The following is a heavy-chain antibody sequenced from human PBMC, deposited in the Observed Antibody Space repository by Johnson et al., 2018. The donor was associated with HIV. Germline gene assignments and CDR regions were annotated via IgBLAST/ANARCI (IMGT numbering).Heavy chain of an antibody. CDR1: GFTFSDYY. J-gene: IGHJ3*02. V-gene: IGHV3-66*03. Sequence: MQLVESGVGLIQPGGSLRLSCAASGFTFSDYYMSWIRQAPGKGLEWVSVIYSGGSTYYADSVKGRFIISRDNSQNTVFLQMNSLRAEDMAVYYCARERYGSQAIDAFDIWGQGTVVTVSS. CDR3: ARERYGSQAIDAFDI. D-gene: IGHD2-15*01. CDR2: IYSGGST.